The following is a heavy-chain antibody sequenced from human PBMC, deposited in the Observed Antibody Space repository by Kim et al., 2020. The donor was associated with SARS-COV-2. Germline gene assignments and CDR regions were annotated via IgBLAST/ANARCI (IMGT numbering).Heavy chain of an antibody. CDR3: ARLDCSSTSCYRSSDY. Sequence: GESLKISCKGSGYSFTSYWISWVRQMPGKGLEWMGRIDPSDSYTNYSPSFQGHVTISADKSISTAYLQWSSLKASDTAMYYCARLDCSSTSCYRSSDYWGQGTLVTVSS. D-gene: IGHD2-2*02. V-gene: IGHV5-10-1*01. CDR1: GYSFTSYW. J-gene: IGHJ4*02. CDR2: IDPSDSYT.